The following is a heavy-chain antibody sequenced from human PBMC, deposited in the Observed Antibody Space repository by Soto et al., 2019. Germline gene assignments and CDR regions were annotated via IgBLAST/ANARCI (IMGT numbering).Heavy chain of an antibody. Sequence: SETLSLTCTVSGGSISSGRSYWTWIRQHPGKGLEWIGYISHSGSTYYNPSLKSRITISADTSKNQFSLKLSSVTAADTAVYYCARARTPYYYDNTGYFLFDPWGQGTLVTVSS. CDR1: GGSISSGRSY. CDR3: ARARTPYYYDNTGYFLFDP. V-gene: IGHV4-31*03. J-gene: IGHJ5*02. CDR2: ISHSGST. D-gene: IGHD3-22*01.